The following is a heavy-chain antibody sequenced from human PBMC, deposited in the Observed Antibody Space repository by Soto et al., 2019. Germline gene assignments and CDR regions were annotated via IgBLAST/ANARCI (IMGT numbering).Heavy chain of an antibody. CDR2: ISGSGGKT. J-gene: IGHJ4*02. CDR3: AKEWTPRRAFDY. Sequence: DGTMRLSCAVSGRLSQSFSMSWVRQAPGKGLEWISSISGSGGKTFYADSVKGRFTFSRDNYKNTLYLEMNNLRVDDTAVYFCAKEWTPRRAFDYRGQGTLVTVSS. V-gene: IGHV3-23*01. CDR1: GRLSQSFS. D-gene: IGHD5-12*01.